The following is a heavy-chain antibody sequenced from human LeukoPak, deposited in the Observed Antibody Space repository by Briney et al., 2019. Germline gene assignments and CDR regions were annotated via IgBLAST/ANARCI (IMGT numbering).Heavy chain of an antibody. CDR3: TTGDPTYYDFWSGWLAFDI. Sequence: GGSLRLSCAASGFTFSNAWMSWVRQAPGKGLEWVGRIKSKTDGGTTDYAAPVKGRFTISRDDSKNTLYLQMNSLKTEDTAVYYCTTGDPTYYDFWSGWLAFDIWGQGTMVTVSS. D-gene: IGHD3-3*01. V-gene: IGHV3-15*01. CDR2: IKSKTDGGTT. CDR1: GFTFSNAW. J-gene: IGHJ3*02.